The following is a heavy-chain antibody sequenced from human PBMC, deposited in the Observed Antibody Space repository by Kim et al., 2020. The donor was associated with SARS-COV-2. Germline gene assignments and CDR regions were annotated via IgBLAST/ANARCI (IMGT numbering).Heavy chain of an antibody. Sequence: GNTKYSQKFQGRAPITRDPSASTAYMELSSLRSEDTAVYYCARAPVTGFDPWGQGTLVTVSS. J-gene: IGHJ5*02. V-gene: IGHV1-3*01. D-gene: IGHD4-4*01. CDR2: GNT. CDR3: ARAPVTGFDP.